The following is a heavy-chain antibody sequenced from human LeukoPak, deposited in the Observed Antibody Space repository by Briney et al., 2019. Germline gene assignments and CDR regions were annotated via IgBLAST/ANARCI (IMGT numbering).Heavy chain of an antibody. CDR3: ARRGGSLNYFDY. J-gene: IGHJ4*02. CDR1: GYTFSNHW. D-gene: IGHD1-26*01. V-gene: IGHV5-51*01. CDR2: IYPGDSDI. Sequence: GESLKISCKGSGYTFSNHWIGWVRQMPGKGLAWMGIIYPGDSDIRYSPSFQGQVTISADKSISTAYLQWSSLKASDTAMYFCARRGGSLNYFDYWGQGTLVTVSS.